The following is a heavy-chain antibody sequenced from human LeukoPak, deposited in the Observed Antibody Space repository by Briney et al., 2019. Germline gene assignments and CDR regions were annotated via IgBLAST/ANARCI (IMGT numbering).Heavy chain of an antibody. CDR1: RFTFSSYA. D-gene: IGHD3-10*01. CDR3: AKDRTTMVRGVLEH. Sequence: GGSLRLSCAASRFTFSSYAMSWDRQAPGEGLEWDSAIRGSGGSTFYADSVKGRFTISRDNSKNTLYLQMNSLRAEDTAVYYCAKDRTTMVRGVLEHWGQGTLVTVSS. J-gene: IGHJ4*02. CDR2: IRGSGGST. V-gene: IGHV3-23*01.